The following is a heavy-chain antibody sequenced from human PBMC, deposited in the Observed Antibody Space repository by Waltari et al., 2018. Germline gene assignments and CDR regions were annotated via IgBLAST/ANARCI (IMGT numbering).Heavy chain of an antibody. Sequence: QVQLQQWGAGLLKPSETLSLTCAVYGGSFSCYYWRWIRQPPGKGLEWIGEINHSGSTNYNPSLKSRVTISVDTSKNQFSLKLSSVTAADTAVYYCAREGATRYSYGYGYYYGMDVWGQGTTVTVSS. CDR1: GGSFSCYY. V-gene: IGHV4-34*01. CDR2: INHSGST. D-gene: IGHD5-18*01. J-gene: IGHJ6*02. CDR3: AREGATRYSYGYGYYYGMDV.